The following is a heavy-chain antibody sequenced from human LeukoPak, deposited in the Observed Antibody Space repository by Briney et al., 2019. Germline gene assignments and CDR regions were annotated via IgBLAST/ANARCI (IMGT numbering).Heavy chain of an antibody. Sequence: PGRSLRLSCAASGFSFDDYAMHWVRQAPGKGLEWVSGINWNSGSIGYADSVKGRFTISRDNAKNSLFLQMNSLRAEDMALYYCARSYGSGTYYNPFDYWGQGTLVTVSS. CDR3: ARSYGSGTYYNPFDY. J-gene: IGHJ4*02. D-gene: IGHD3-10*01. V-gene: IGHV3-9*03. CDR1: GFSFDDYA. CDR2: INWNSGSI.